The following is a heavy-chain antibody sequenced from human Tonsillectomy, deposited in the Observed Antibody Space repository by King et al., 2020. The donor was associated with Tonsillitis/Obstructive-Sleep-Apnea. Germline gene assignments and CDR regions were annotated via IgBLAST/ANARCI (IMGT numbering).Heavy chain of an antibody. CDR3: AGHYDFDAFDI. CDR1: GGSISSYY. J-gene: IGHJ3*02. Sequence: HVQLQESGPGLVKPSETLSLTCTVSGGSISSYYWSWIRQPPGKGLEWIGYIYYSGSTNYNPSLKSRVTISVDTSKNQFSLKLSSVTAADTAVYYCAGHYDFDAFDIWGQGTMVTVSS. V-gene: IGHV4-59*08. D-gene: IGHD3-3*01. CDR2: IYYSGST.